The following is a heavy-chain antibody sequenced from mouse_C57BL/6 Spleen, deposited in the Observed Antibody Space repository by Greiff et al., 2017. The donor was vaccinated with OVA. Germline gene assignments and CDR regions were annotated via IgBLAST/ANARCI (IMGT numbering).Heavy chain of an antibody. D-gene: IGHD2-3*01. CDR2: IYPGNSDT. J-gene: IGHJ3*01. CDR1: GYTFTSYW. V-gene: IGHV1-5*01. Sequence: VQLQQSGTVLARPGASVKMSCKTSGYTFTSYWMHWVKQRPGQGLEWIGAIYPGNSDTSYNQKFKGKAKLTAVTSASTAYMELSSLTNEDSAVYYCTKAHPSDGSPAYWGQGTLVTVSA. CDR3: TKAHPSDGSPAY.